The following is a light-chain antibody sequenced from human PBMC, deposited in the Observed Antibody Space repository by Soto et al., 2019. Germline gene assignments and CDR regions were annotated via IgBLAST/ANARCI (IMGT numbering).Light chain of an antibody. CDR1: SSDVGAYNY. CDR2: EVS. CDR3: ASYTNSSPFYV. J-gene: IGLJ1*01. V-gene: IGLV2-14*01. Sequence: QCALTQPASVSGSPGQSITISCTGASSDVGAYNYVSWYQQHPGKAPKLMLYEVSNRPSGVSNRFSGSKSGNTASLTISGLQAEDEADYYCASYTNSSPFYVFGTGTKVTVL.